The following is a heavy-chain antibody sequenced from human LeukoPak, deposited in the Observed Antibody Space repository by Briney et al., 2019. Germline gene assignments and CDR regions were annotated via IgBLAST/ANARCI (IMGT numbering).Heavy chain of an antibody. V-gene: IGHV1-46*01. Sequence: ASVKVSCKASGYTFSTHYMHWVRQAPGEGLEWMGIINPSAGTTSCVQKFQGRVTLTRDTSTSTIYTELTSLTSEDTAVYFCARDQESIIAGRSSGIDVWGQGTTVTVSS. CDR1: GYTFSTHY. D-gene: IGHD6-6*01. CDR3: ARDQESIIAGRSSGIDV. J-gene: IGHJ6*02. CDR2: INPSAGTT.